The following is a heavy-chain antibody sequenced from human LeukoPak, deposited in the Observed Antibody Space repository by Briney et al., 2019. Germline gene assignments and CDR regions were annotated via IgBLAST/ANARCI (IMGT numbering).Heavy chain of an antibody. Sequence: ASVKVSCKASGYTFTSYGISWVRQAPGQGLEWMGWISAYNGNTNYARKLQGRVTMTTDTSTSTAYMELRSLRSDDTAVYYCARDEDWNYGTAYDWFDPWGQGTLVTVSS. J-gene: IGHJ5*02. D-gene: IGHD1-7*01. CDR1: GYTFTSYG. CDR2: ISAYNGNT. V-gene: IGHV1-18*01. CDR3: ARDEDWNYGTAYDWFDP.